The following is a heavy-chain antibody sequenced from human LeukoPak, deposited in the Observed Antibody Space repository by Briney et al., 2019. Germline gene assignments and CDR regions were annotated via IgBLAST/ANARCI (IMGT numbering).Heavy chain of an antibody. V-gene: IGHV3-23*01. CDR3: VREAGYCAPVCVKTNWFDP. J-gene: IGHJ5*02. CDR1: GFPFSSHA. Sequence: EPGGSLRLSCAASGFPFSSHAMSWVRQPPGKGLEWVAAVNGKTYYAGSVRGRFAISRDDSTNTVYLHMNSLRDEDTALYHCVREAGYCAPVCVKTNWFDPWGQGTLVTVSS. CDR2: VNGKT. D-gene: IGHD2-15*01.